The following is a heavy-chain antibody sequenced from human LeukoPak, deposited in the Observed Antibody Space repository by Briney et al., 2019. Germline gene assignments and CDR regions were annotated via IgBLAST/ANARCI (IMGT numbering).Heavy chain of an antibody. CDR1: GFTFSSYW. CDR2: INSDGSST. J-gene: IGHJ4*02. CDR3: ARDIAYCSDGSCYYPPPL. Sequence: GGSLRLSCAASGFTFSSYWMHWVRQAPGKGLVRVSRINSDGSSTTYADSVKGRFTISRDNAKNTLYLQMNSLRAEDTAVYYCARDIAYCSDGSCYYPPPLWGQGTLVTVSS. V-gene: IGHV3-74*01. D-gene: IGHD2-15*01.